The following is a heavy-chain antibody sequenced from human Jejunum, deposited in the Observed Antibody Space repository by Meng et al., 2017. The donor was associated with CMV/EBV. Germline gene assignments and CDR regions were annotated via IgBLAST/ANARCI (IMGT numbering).Heavy chain of an antibody. CDR3: ARDAPPNNYGWFDP. Sequence: QVQLREAGPGLVKPSETLSLTCTVSGGSISSYYWSWIRQPAGKGLEWIGRIYPNGNTNYNPSLKSRVTMSIDTSKNQFSLKLTSVTAADTAVYYCARDAPPNNYGWFDPWGQGTLVTVSS. CDR2: IYPNGNT. J-gene: IGHJ5*02. CDR1: GGSISSYY. D-gene: IGHD5-18*01. V-gene: IGHV4-4*07.